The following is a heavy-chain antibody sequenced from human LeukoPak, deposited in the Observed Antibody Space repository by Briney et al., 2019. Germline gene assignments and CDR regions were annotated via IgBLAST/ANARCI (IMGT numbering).Heavy chain of an antibody. D-gene: IGHD3-9*01. CDR3: ARVGTDDILTGPKYYFDY. Sequence: GASVKVSCKASGYTFTSYYMHWVRQAPGQGLEWMGIINPSGGSTSYAQKFQGRVTMTRDTSTSTVYMELSSLRSEDTAVYYCARVGTDDILTGPKYYFDYWGQGTLVTVSS. CDR2: INPSGGST. J-gene: IGHJ4*02. CDR1: GYTFTSYY. V-gene: IGHV1-46*01.